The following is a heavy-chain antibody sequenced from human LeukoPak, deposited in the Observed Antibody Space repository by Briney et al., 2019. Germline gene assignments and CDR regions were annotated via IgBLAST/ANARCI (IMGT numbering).Heavy chain of an antibody. J-gene: IGHJ4*02. V-gene: IGHV4-59*02. CDR2: IYYTGIA. CDR3: ARDKVPGDY. D-gene: IGHD1-1*01. Sequence: SETLSLTCTVSGDSVSPYYWNWIRQPPGKGLEWIGYIYYTGIADYNPALKSRVTISVDTSKNQFSLKLSSVTAADTAVYFCARDKVPGDYWGQGTLVSVSS. CDR1: GDSVSPYY.